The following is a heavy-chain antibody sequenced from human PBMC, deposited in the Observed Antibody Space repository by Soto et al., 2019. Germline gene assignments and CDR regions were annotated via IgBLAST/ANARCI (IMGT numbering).Heavy chain of an antibody. D-gene: IGHD3-16*02. Sequence: EVQLVESGGGLVQPGGSLRLSCAASGFSFSDHYMDWVRQAPGKGLEWVGRTRNKANSYTTKYAASVRGRFTISRDDSKNSVYLQMNSLKIDDSVVSSCASYRTYGPPDYWGQGTLVTVAS. V-gene: IGHV3-72*01. CDR1: GFSFSDHY. CDR2: TRNKANSYTT. CDR3: ASYRTYGPPDY. J-gene: IGHJ4*02.